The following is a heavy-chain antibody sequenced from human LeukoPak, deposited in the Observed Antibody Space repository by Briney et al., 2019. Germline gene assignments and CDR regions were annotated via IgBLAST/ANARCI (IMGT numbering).Heavy chain of an antibody. CDR2: ISSSSSYI. CDR3: ARGRKKWELN. V-gene: IGHV3-21*01. D-gene: IGHD1-26*01. Sequence: GGSLNPSVEALEFTFVTYGRTGVRKAQGKGLGWVSSISSSSSYIYYADSVKGRFTISRDNAKNSLYLQMNSLRAEDTAVYYCARGRKKWELNWGQGTLVTVSS. J-gene: IGHJ4*02. CDR1: EFTFVTYG.